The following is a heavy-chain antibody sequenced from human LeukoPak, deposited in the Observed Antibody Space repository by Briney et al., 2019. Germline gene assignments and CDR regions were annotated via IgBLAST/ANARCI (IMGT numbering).Heavy chain of an antibody. CDR1: GGSFSGYY. CDR2: INHSGST. Sequence: SETLSLTCAVYGGSFSGYYWSWIRQPPGKGLEWIGEINHSGSTNYNPSLKSRVTISVDTSKNQFSLKLSSVTAADTAVYYCARASGDYYGSETNWFDPWGQGTLVTVSS. V-gene: IGHV4-34*01. J-gene: IGHJ5*02. D-gene: IGHD3-10*01. CDR3: ARASGDYYGSETNWFDP.